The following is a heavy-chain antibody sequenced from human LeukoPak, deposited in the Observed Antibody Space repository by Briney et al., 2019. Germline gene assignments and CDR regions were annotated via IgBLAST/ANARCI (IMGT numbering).Heavy chain of an antibody. Sequence: SETLSLTCSVSGGSITSGIYYWSWIRQLPGRGREWIGYIYYSGSTYYNPSLKSRLTLSLDTSKNQFSLKLSSVTAADTAMYFCARTDSSGYYANYWGQGTLVTVSS. D-gene: IGHD3-22*01. V-gene: IGHV4-31*03. CDR3: ARTDSSGYYANY. CDR2: IYYSGST. CDR1: GGSITSGIYY. J-gene: IGHJ4*02.